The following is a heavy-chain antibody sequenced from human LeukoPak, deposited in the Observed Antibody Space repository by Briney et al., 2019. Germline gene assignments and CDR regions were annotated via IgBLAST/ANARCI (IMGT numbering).Heavy chain of an antibody. D-gene: IGHD1-26*01. CDR2: INPSGGTT. CDR3: ARAYSGSYYYYDMDV. Sequence: ASVKVSCKASGYTFTSYYIHWVRQAPGQGLEWMGKINPSGGTTSYAQKFQGRVTMTKNTSISTAYMELGSLTSEDTAVYYCARAYSGSYYYYDMDVWGQGTTVTVSS. V-gene: IGHV1-46*01. J-gene: IGHJ6*02. CDR1: GYTFTSYY.